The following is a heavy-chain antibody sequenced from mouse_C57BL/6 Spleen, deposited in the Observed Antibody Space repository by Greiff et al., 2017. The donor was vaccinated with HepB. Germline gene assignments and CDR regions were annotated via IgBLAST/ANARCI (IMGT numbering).Heavy chain of an antibody. CDR2: IYPRDGST. D-gene: IGHD3-2*02. Sequence: VQLQQSDAELVKPGASVKISCTVSGYTFTDHTIHWMKQRPEQGLEWIGYIYPRDGSTKYNEKFKGKATLTADKSSSTAYMQLNSLTSEDSAVYFWARGDRSGYGVFAYWGQGTLVTVSA. J-gene: IGHJ3*01. V-gene: IGHV1-78*01. CDR1: GYTFTDHT. CDR3: ARGDRSGYGVFAY.